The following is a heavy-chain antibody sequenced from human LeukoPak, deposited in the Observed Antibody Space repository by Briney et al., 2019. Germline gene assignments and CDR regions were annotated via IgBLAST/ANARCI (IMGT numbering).Heavy chain of an antibody. CDR2: IKQDRSEK. CDR3: ARSLYYDILTGYYRGGDY. CDR1: GFTFSSYW. D-gene: IGHD3-9*01. Sequence: GGSLRLSCAASGFTFSSYWMSWVRQAPGKGLEWVANIKQDRSEKYYVDSVKGRFTISRDNAKNSLYLQMNSLRAEDTAVYYCARSLYYDILTGYYRGGDYWGQGTLVTVSS. V-gene: IGHV3-7*01. J-gene: IGHJ4*02.